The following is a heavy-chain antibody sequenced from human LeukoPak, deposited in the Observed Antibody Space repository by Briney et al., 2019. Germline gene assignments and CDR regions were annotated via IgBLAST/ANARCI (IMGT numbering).Heavy chain of an antibody. CDR1: GGSISSYY. D-gene: IGHD1-7*01. V-gene: IGHV4-59*01. CDR3: ARGVTGTNFIL. CDR2: MYYSGST. J-gene: IGHJ4*02. Sequence: SETLSLTCTVSGGSISSYYWSWIRQPPGKGLEWIGYMYYSGSTNYNPSLKSRVTISVDTSKNQFSLKLSSVTAADTGVYYCARGVTGTNFILWGQGTLVTASS.